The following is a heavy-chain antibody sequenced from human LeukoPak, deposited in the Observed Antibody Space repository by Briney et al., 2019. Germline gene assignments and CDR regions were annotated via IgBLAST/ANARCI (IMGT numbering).Heavy chain of an antibody. CDR1: GFILRDYD. D-gene: IGHD6-19*01. CDR3: ARGQWQFDL. Sequence: GGSLRLSCAASGFILRDYDINWVRQAPGKGLEWVSYVSSSGNIIYYADSVKGRLTISRDNAKNSLYLQMSSLRADDTAVYYCARGQWQFDLWGQGTLVTVSS. J-gene: IGHJ5*02. CDR2: VSSSGNII. V-gene: IGHV3-48*03.